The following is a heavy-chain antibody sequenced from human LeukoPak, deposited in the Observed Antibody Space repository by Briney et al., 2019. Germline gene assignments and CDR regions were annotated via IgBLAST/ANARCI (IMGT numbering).Heavy chain of an antibody. D-gene: IGHD3-22*01. V-gene: IGHV1-69*01. CDR3: ATTRYYYDSSGYYGEYYFDY. CDR2: IIPIFGTA. J-gene: IGHJ4*02. CDR1: GGTFSSYA. Sequence: VASVKVSCKASGGTFSSYAISWVRQAPGQGLEWMGGIIPIFGTANYAQKFQGRVTITADESTSTAYMELSSLRSEDTAVYYCATTRYYYDSSGYYGEYYFDYWGQGTLVTVSS.